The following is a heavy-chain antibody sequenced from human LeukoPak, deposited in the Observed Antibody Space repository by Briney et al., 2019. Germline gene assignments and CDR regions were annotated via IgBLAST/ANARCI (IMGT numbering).Heavy chain of an antibody. V-gene: IGHV4-38-2*01. D-gene: IGHD3-3*01. CDR3: ARVPHGETIFGVVLYWLDP. Sequence: PSETLSLTCAVSGYSISSGYYWDWIRQPPGKGLEWIGTIYHSGSTYYNPALKSRVTISVDTSKNQFSLKLSSVAAADTAVYYCARVPHGETIFGVVLYWLDPWGQGTLVTVSS. CDR1: GYSISSGYY. CDR2: IYHSGST. J-gene: IGHJ5*02.